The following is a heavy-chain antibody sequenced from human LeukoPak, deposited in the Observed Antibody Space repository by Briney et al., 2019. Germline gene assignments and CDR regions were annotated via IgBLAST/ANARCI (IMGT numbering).Heavy chain of an antibody. CDR1: GFTFSSYA. CDR3: ARNRDYYDSSGYYDY. CDR2: ISGSGGST. Sequence: GGSLRLSCAASGFTFSSYAMSWVRQAPGKGLEWVSAISGSGGSTYYADSVKGRFTISRDNSKNTLYLQMNSLRAEDTAVYYCARNRDYYDSSGYYDYWGQGTLVTASS. V-gene: IGHV3-23*01. J-gene: IGHJ4*02. D-gene: IGHD3-22*01.